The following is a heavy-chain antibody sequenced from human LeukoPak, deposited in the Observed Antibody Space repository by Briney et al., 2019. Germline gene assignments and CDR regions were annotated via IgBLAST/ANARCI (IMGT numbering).Heavy chain of an antibody. V-gene: IGHV4-30-4*01. D-gene: IGHD3-22*01. CDR1: SGSISSGDYY. J-gene: IGHJ5*02. CDR3: VRARLRVTMIVVENWFDP. Sequence: SETLSLTCTVSSGSISSGDYYWSWIRQPPGKGLEWIGYIYYSGSTYYNPSLKSRVTISVGTSKNQFSLKLSSVTAADTAVYYCVRARLRVTMIVVENWFDPWGQGTLVTVSS. CDR2: IYYSGST.